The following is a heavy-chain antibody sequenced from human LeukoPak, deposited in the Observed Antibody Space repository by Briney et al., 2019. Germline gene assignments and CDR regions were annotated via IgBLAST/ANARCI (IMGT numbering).Heavy chain of an antibody. CDR1: GFTFSNYW. CDR3: VRDWDHFDFDS. V-gene: IGHV3-74*01. J-gene: IGHJ5*01. CDR2: IKGDGSHT. Sequence: GGSLRLSCAACGFTFSNYWMHWVRQAPGKGLVWVSRIKGDGSHTIYADSVKGRFTISRDNAKNTLYLQMKSLRDEDTAVYYCVRDWDHFDFDSWGQGTLVTVSS. D-gene: IGHD1-14*01.